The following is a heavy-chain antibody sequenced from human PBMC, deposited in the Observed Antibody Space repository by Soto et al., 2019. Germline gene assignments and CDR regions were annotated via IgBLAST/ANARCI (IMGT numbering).Heavy chain of an antibody. D-gene: IGHD1-7*01. V-gene: IGHV3-23*01. CDR3: AKDRRAGGNYGFYSDF. CDR2: SSATGSGT. Sequence: GGSLRLSCAVSGFTFSSYGMTWVRQAPGKGLEWISFSSATGSGTYYADSVKGRFTISRDNSKNTLYLQMTSLRADDTAVYYCAKDRRAGGNYGFYSDFWGQGALVTVSS. CDR1: GFTFSSYG. J-gene: IGHJ4*02.